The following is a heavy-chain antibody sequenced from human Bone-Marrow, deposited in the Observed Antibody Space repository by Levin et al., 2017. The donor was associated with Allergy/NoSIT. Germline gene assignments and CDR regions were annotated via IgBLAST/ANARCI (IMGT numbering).Heavy chain of an antibody. V-gene: IGHV4-38-2*02. D-gene: IGHD1-26*01. CDR3: ARDLEGNSGSLL. Sequence: PSETLSLTCTVSGYSISSGYYWGWIRQPPGKGLEWIGSIYHSGSTYYNPSLKSRVTISVDTSKNQFSLKLSSVTAADTAVYYCARDLEGNSGSLLWGQGTLVTVSS. CDR2: IYHSGST. CDR1: GYSISSGYY. J-gene: IGHJ4*02.